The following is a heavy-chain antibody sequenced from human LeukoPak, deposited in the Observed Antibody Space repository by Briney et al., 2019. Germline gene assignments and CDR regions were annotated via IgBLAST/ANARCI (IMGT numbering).Heavy chain of an antibody. CDR3: ARWVVVTAITDAFDI. V-gene: IGHV4-4*07. Sequence: SETLSLTCTVSGGSISSYYWSWIRQPAGKGLEWIGRIYTSGSTNYNPSPKSRVTMSVDTSKNQFSLKLSSVTAADTAVYYCARWVVVTAITDAFDIWGQGTMVTVSS. CDR2: IYTSGST. J-gene: IGHJ3*02. D-gene: IGHD2-21*02. CDR1: GGSISSYY.